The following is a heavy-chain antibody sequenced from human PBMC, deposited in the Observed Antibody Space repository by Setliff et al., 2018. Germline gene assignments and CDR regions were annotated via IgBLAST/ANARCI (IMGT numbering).Heavy chain of an antibody. Sequence: PSETLSLTCAVYGGSFSGYYWSWIRQPPGKGLEWIGEINHSGTTNYNPSLKSRVTISVDTSKNQFSLKLSSLTAADTAVYYCARVDNFWSGPSDYWGQRTLVTVSS. J-gene: IGHJ4*02. CDR1: GGSFSGYY. CDR2: INHSGTT. D-gene: IGHD3-3*01. CDR3: ARVDNFWSGPSDY. V-gene: IGHV4-34*01.